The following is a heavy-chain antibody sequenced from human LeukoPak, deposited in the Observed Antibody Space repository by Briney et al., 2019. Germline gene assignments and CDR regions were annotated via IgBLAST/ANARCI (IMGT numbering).Heavy chain of an antibody. D-gene: IGHD4-17*01. CDR1: GGSISSYY. V-gene: IGHV4-59*12. CDR2: IFYSGST. Sequence: SETLSLTCTVSGGSISSYYWSWIRQPPGKGLEWIGYIFYSGSTNYNPSLKSRVNISVDTSKNQVSLKLTSVTAADTAVYYCARGGTMSTVPLWGQGTLVTVSS. CDR3: ARGGTMSTVPL. J-gene: IGHJ4*02.